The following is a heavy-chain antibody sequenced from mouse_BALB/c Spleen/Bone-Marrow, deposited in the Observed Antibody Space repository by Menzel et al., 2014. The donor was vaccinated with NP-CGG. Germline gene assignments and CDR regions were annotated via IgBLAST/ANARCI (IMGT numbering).Heavy chain of an antibody. V-gene: IGHV1-54*01. CDR2: INPGIGDI. CDR1: GYAFTNFL. Sequence: VQLQESGDELVRPWTSVKVSCKASGYAFTNFLIEWFKQGPGQGLEWIGRINPGIGDIIYNAKFKGKATLTADKSSATAYIQLSSLTSYDSAVYFCARFTRDYWGQGTTLTVSS. CDR3: ARFTRDY. J-gene: IGHJ2*01.